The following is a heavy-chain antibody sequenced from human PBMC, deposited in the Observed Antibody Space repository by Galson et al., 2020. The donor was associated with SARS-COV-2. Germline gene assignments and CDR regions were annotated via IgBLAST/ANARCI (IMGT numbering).Heavy chain of an antibody. CDR3: ASGALSPSGSYYFEFFDS. Sequence: AASGFTFSTYEMNWVRQTPGKGLEWISYISRGSSTIYYADSVKGRFTISRDNAKKSLYLQMNSLRAEDTAVYYCASGALSPSGSYYFEFFDSWGQGTLVTVSS. V-gene: IGHV3-48*03. CDR2: ISRGSSTI. CDR1: GFTFSTYE. D-gene: IGHD1-26*01. J-gene: IGHJ4*02.